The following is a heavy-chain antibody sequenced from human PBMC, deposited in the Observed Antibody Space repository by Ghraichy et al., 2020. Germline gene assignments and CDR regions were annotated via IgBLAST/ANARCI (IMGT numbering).Heavy chain of an antibody. CDR2: ISGSSDST. CDR1: GFTFSSYA. D-gene: IGHD1-26*01. CDR3: AKGRYSGSSYYFGY. J-gene: IGHJ4*01. Sequence: GGSLRLSCAASGFTFSSYAMSWVRQAPGKGLEWVSDISGSSDSTYYADSVKGRFTISRDNSKNTLYLQMNSLRAEDTAVYYCAKGRYSGSSYYFGYWGQGTLVPVSS. V-gene: IGHV3-23*01.